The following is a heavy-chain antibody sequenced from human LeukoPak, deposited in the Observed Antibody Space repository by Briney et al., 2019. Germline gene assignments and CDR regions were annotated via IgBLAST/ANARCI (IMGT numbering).Heavy chain of an antibody. J-gene: IGHJ4*02. CDR3: ARAEIAARYYFGY. Sequence: PGGSLRLSCAASGFTFSSYSMNWVRQAPGKGLEWVSYISSSSSTIYYADSVKGRFTISRDNAKNSLYLQMNSLRAEDTAVYYCARAEIAARYYFGYWGQGTLVTVSS. CDR1: GFTFSSYS. V-gene: IGHV3-48*04. CDR2: ISSSSSTI. D-gene: IGHD6-25*01.